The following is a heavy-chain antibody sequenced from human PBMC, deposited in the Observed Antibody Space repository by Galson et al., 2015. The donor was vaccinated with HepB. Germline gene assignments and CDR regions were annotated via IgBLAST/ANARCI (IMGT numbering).Heavy chain of an antibody. CDR3: ARGTLRIQLFDY. J-gene: IGHJ4*02. D-gene: IGHD5-18*01. CDR1: GFTFSSYW. CDR2: INSDGSSK. Sequence: SLRLSCAASGFTFSSYWMHWVRQAPGKGLVWVSRINSDGSSKYYADSVKGRFTISRDNAKNTLYLQMNSLRAEDTAVYYCARGTLRIQLFDYGGQGTLVTVSS. V-gene: IGHV3-74*01.